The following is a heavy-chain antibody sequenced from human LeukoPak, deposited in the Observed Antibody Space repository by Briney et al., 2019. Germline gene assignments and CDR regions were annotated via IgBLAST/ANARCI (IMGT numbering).Heavy chain of an antibody. Sequence: GGCLRLSCAASGFTFSDFYMSWIRQAPGKGLEWVSYISSSGSTIYYADSVKGRFTISRDNAKNSLYLQMNSLRAEDTAVYYCARRRYNWNAIDYWGQGTLVTVSS. CDR1: GFTFSDFY. D-gene: IGHD1-20*01. CDR3: ARRRYNWNAIDY. J-gene: IGHJ4*02. V-gene: IGHV3-11*01. CDR2: ISSSGSTI.